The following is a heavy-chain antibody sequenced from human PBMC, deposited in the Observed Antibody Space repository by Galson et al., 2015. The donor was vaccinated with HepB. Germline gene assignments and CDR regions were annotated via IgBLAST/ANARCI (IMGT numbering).Heavy chain of an antibody. J-gene: IGHJ4*02. CDR3: ARGAPDDSQIDY. Sequence: SLRLSCAASGFTFSSYGMHWVRQAPGKGLEWVAVIWYDGSNKYYADSVKGRFTISRDNSKNTLYLQMNSLRAEDTAVYYCARGAPDDSQIDYWGQGTLVTVSS. CDR2: IWYDGSNK. D-gene: IGHD2-15*01. CDR1: GFTFSSYG. V-gene: IGHV3-33*01.